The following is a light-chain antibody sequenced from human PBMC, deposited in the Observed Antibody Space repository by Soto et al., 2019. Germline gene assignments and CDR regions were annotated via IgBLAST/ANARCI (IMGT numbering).Light chain of an antibody. CDR1: QSISTW. CDR3: QQYSTYWT. J-gene: IGKJ1*01. V-gene: IGKV1-5*03. Sequence: DIQMTQSPSTLSASVGDRVTITCRASQSISTWLARYQQKAGKAPKLLIYKASILESGVPSRFSGSGSGTEFTLTISSLQPDDFATYYCQQYSTYWTFGQGTKVEIK. CDR2: KAS.